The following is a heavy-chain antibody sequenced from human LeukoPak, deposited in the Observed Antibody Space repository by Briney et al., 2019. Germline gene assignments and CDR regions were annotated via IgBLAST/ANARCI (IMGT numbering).Heavy chain of an antibody. V-gene: IGHV3-23*01. CDR1: GFTFSSYG. Sequence: GGSLRLSCAASGFTFSSYGMSWVRQAPGKGLEWVSAISGSGGSTCYADSVKGRFTISRDNSKNTLYLQMNSLRAEDTAVYYCAKVYFRTWIQLWSYWGQGTLVTVSS. J-gene: IGHJ4*02. CDR2: ISGSGGST. D-gene: IGHD5-18*01. CDR3: AKVYFRTWIQLWSY.